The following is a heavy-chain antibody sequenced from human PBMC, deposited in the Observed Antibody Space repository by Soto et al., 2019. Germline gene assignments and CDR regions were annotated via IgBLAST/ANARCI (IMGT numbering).Heavy chain of an antibody. CDR2: IKQDGSEK. CDR1: GFTFSSYW. V-gene: IGHV3-7*01. J-gene: IGHJ6*02. CDR3: AKDRYYYDSSGYPPLYYYYYGMDV. Sequence: GGSLRLSCAASGFTFSSYWMSWVRQAPGKGLEWVANIKQDGSEKYYVDSVKGRFTISRDNAKNSLYLQMNSLRAEDTAVYYCAKDRYYYDSSGYPPLYYYYYGMDVWGQGTTVTVSS. D-gene: IGHD3-22*01.